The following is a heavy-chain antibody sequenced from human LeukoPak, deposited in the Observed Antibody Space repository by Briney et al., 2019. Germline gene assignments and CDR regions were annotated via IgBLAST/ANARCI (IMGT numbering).Heavy chain of an antibody. CDR1: GYTFTSYG. J-gene: IGHJ4*02. CDR3: ATVAPIVGAIDY. V-gene: IGHV1-18*01. D-gene: IGHD1-26*01. Sequence: GASVKVSFKASGYTFTSYGISWVRQAPGQGLEWMGWISAYNGNTNYAQKLQGRVTMTEDTSTDTAYMELSSLRSEDTAVYYCATVAPIVGAIDYWGQGTLVTVSS. CDR2: ISAYNGNT.